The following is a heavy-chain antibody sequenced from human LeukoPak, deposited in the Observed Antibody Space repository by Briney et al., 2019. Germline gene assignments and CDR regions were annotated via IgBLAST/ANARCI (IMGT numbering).Heavy chain of an antibody. V-gene: IGHV3-23*01. CDR1: GFTFSSYA. D-gene: IGHD6-19*01. Sequence: PGGSLRLSCAASGFTFSSYAMSWVRQAPGKGLEWVSAISGSGGSTYYADSAKGRFTISRDNSKNTLYLQMNSLRAEDTAVYYCAKDRAAGPEYFQHWGQGTLVTVSS. CDR3: AKDRAAGPEYFQH. J-gene: IGHJ1*01. CDR2: ISGSGGST.